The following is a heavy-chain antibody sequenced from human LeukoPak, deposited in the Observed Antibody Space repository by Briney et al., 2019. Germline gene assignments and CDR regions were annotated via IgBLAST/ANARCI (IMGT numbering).Heavy chain of an antibody. CDR1: GGSFSGYY. CDR3: AIHIVVVPAAKKKNWFDP. J-gene: IGHJ5*02. D-gene: IGHD2-2*01. V-gene: IGHV4-34*01. CDR2: INHSGST. Sequence: SETLSLTCAVYGGSFSGYYWSWIRQPPGKGLEWIGEINHSGSTNYNPSLKSRVTISVDTSKNQFSLKMSSVTAADPAVYYCAIHIVVVPAAKKKNWFDPWGKGTLVTVSS.